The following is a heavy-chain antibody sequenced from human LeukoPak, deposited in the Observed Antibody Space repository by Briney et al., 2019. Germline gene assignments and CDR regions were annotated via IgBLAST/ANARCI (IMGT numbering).Heavy chain of an antibody. CDR3: ARGPPVDARGDYDNWFDP. D-gene: IGHD4-17*01. Sequence: SETLSLTCVVSGYSISNDYYWGWLRQAPGRGLEWIGYIYYVTTTIYNPSLKSRVTISVDTSKNQLSLKLSSVTAADTAVYYCARGPPVDARGDYDNWFDPWGQGTLVTVSS. V-gene: IGHV4-61*01. CDR2: IYYVTTT. J-gene: IGHJ5*02. CDR1: GYSISNDYY.